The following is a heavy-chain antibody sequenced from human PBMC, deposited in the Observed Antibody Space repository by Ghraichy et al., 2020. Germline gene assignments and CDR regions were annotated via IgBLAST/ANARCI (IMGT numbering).Heavy chain of an antibody. V-gene: IGHV4-39*01. CDR3: ASTYYYDSSGYYYVSSIDY. CDR1: GGSISSSSYY. Sequence: ESLNISCTVSGGSISSSSYYWGWIRQPPGKGLEWIGSIYYSGSTYYNPSLKSRVTISVDTSKNQFSLKLSSVTAADTAVYYCASTYYYDSSGYYYVSSIDYWGQGTLVTVSS. CDR2: IYYSGST. J-gene: IGHJ4*02. D-gene: IGHD3-22*01.